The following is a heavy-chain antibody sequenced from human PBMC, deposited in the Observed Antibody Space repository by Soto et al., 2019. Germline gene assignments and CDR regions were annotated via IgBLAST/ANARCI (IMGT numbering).Heavy chain of an antibody. D-gene: IGHD5-12*01. CDR3: ARSGDGYNYHGYCDY. J-gene: IGHJ4*02. CDR1: RGTFSSYA. V-gene: IGHV1-69*12. CDR2: VIPIFGTA. Sequence: QVQLVQSGAEVKKPGSSVKVSCKASRGTFSSYAISWVRQAPGQGLEWMGGVIPIFGTANYAQKFQGRVKIPGDESTSTPNMELSSLRSEKTAVYYCARSGDGYNYHGYCDYWGQGTLVTVSS.